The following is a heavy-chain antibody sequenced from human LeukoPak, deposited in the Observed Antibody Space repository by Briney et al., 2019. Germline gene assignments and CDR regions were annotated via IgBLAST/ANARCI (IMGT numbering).Heavy chain of an antibody. CDR2: ISAYNGNT. CDR3: ASPYVPAVLRGEYYYYYGMDV. CDR1: GYTFTSYG. J-gene: IGHJ6*02. V-gene: IGHV1-18*01. Sequence: ASVKVSCKASGYTFTSYGISWVRQAPGQGLEWMGWISAYNGNTNYAQKLQGRVTMTTDTSTSTAYMELRSLRSDDTAVYYCASPYVPAVLRGEYYYYYGMDVWGQGTTVTVSS. D-gene: IGHD3-10*01.